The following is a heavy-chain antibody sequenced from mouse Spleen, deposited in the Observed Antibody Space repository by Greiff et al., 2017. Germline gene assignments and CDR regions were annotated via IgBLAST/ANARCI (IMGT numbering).Heavy chain of an antibody. J-gene: IGHJ3*01. CDR2: IDPEDGDT. CDR3: ARSRGSSQFAY. CDR1: GFNIKDYY. Sequence: VQLQQSGAELVKPGASVKLSCTASGFNIKDYYMHWVKQRTEQGLEWIGRIDPEDGDTKYAPKFQGKATITAATSSNTAYLQLSSLTAEDTAVYYCARSRGSSQFAYWGQGTLVTVSA. V-gene: IGHV14-2*01. D-gene: IGHD1-1*01.